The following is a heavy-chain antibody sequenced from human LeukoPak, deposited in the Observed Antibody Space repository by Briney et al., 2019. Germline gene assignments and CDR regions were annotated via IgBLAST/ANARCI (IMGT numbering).Heavy chain of an antibody. Sequence: PGGSLRLSCAASGFTFSSYAMSWVRQAPGKGLEWVSAISGSGGSTYYADSVKGRFTISRDNSKNTLYLQMNSLRAEDTAVYYCAEEPSKCELSFWFDPWGQGTLVTVSS. D-gene: IGHD1-26*01. J-gene: IGHJ5*02. CDR2: ISGSGGST. CDR1: GFTFSSYA. V-gene: IGHV3-23*01. CDR3: AEEPSKCELSFWFDP.